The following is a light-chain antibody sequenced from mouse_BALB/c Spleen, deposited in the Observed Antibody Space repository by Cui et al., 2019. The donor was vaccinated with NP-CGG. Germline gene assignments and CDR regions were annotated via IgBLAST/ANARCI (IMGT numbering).Light chain of an antibody. J-gene: IGLJ1*01. CDR1: TGAVTTSNY. CDR3: ALWYSNHWV. Sequence: QAVVTQESALITSPGETVTLTCRSSTGAVTTSNYANWVQEKPDHLFTGLIGGTNNRAPVVPARFSGSLIGDKAALTITGAQTEDEAIYFCALWYSNHWVFGGGTKLTVL. V-gene: IGLV1*01. CDR2: GTN.